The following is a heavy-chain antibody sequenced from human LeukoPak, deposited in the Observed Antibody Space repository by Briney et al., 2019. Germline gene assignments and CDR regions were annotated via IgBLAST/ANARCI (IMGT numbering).Heavy chain of an antibody. V-gene: IGHV3-33*01. CDR1: GFSFSIYG. Sequence: GGSLRLSCAASGFSFSIYGMHWVRPAPGKGLEWVAVIWYDGSNKNYADSVKGRFTISRDNSKNTLYLQMNSLRAEDTAVYYCARESDLGGAFDIWGQGTMVTVSS. D-gene: IGHD3-16*01. CDR3: ARESDLGGAFDI. J-gene: IGHJ3*02. CDR2: IWYDGSNK.